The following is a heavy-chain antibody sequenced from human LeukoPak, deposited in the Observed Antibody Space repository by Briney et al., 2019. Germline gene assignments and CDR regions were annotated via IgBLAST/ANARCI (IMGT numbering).Heavy chain of an antibody. Sequence: SVTVSYKASGGTLSIYAISWVRQAPGQGREWMGGIIPIFGTANYAQKFQGRVTTTADESTSTAYMELSSLRSEDTAVYYCASCIAVAGTVWFDPWGQGTLVTVSS. D-gene: IGHD6-19*01. CDR3: ASCIAVAGTVWFDP. CDR1: GGTLSIYA. J-gene: IGHJ5*02. CDR2: IIPIFGTA. V-gene: IGHV1-69*13.